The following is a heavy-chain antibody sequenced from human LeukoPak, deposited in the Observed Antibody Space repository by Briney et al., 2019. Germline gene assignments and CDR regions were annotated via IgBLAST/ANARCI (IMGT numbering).Heavy chain of an antibody. CDR3: ARDPNGDYIGAFDF. D-gene: IGHD4-17*01. V-gene: IGHV3-23*01. CDR2: IRGSGLTT. J-gene: IGHJ3*01. CDR1: GFTFSNYA. Sequence: GGSLRLSCAASGFTFSNYALIWVRQGPVKGLEWVSAIRGSGLTTFYADSVKGRFTISRDNSMNTLYLQMNSLRAEDTAVYYCARDPNGDYIGAFDFWGQGTKVTVSS.